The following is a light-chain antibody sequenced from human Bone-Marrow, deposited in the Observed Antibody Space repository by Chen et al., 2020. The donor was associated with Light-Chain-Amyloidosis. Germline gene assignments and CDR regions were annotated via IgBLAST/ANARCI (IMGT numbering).Light chain of an antibody. CDR3: QSADSSGTYEVI. CDR1: DLPTKY. V-gene: IGLV3-25*03. CDR2: RDT. Sequence: SDELTQPPSVSVSPGQTARITCSGDDLPTKYAYWYQQKPDQAPVLVIHRDTERPSGISERFSGSSSGTTATLTISGVQAEDEADYHCQSADSSGTYEVIFGGGTKLTVL. J-gene: IGLJ2*01.